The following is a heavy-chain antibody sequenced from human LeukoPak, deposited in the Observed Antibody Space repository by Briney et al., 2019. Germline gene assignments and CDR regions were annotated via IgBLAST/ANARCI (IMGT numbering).Heavy chain of an antibody. CDR3: ARVLYSGSYSYYGMDV. D-gene: IGHD1-26*01. CDR1: GYTFTGYY. Sequence: ASVKVSCKASGYTFTGYYMHWVRRAPGQGLEWMGWINPNSGGTNYAQKFQGRVTMTRDTSISTAYMELSRLRSDDTAVYYCARVLYSGSYSYYGMDVWGQGTTVTVSS. V-gene: IGHV1-2*02. CDR2: INPNSGGT. J-gene: IGHJ6*02.